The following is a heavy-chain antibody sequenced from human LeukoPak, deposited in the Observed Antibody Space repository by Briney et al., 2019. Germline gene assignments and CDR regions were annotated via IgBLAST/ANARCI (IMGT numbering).Heavy chain of an antibody. Sequence: GASVKVSCKASGYTFTAYYIHWARQAPGQGLEWMGWINPNSGGTSFALKFQGRVTLTSDASISTAYMELSRLRSDDTAVYYCAREYASLIRMGPNIKDYYYGMDVWGQGTTVTVSS. CDR1: GYTFTAYY. D-gene: IGHD2-2*01. CDR2: INPNSGGT. J-gene: IGHJ6*02. CDR3: AREYASLIRMGPNIKDYYYGMDV. V-gene: IGHV1-2*02.